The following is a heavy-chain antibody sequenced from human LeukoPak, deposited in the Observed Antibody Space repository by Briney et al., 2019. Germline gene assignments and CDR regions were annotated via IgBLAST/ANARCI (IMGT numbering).Heavy chain of an antibody. D-gene: IGHD3-16*02. J-gene: IGHJ4*02. V-gene: IGHV1-46*01. CDR2: INPSGGST. CDR3: ARDHSYTELDY. Sequence: ASVKVSCKASGYTFTSYYMHWVRQAPGQGLEWMGIINPSGGSTSYAQKFQGRVTMTGDTSTSTVYMKLSSLRSEDTAVYYCARDHSYTELDYWGQGTLVTVSS. CDR1: GYTFTSYY.